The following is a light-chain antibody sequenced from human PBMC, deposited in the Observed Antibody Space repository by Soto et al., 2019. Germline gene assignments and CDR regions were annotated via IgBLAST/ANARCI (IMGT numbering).Light chain of an antibody. CDR3: QQYNNWPWT. CDR2: GAA. V-gene: IGKV3-15*01. J-gene: IGKJ1*01. CDR1: QSVSSN. Sequence: EIVMTQSPATLSVSPGERATLSCRASQSVSSNLAWYQQTPDRAPRLLIYGAATRATGIPARFSGSGSGTEFTLTNTSLQSEDFAVYYCQQYNNWPWTFGQGTKVEIK.